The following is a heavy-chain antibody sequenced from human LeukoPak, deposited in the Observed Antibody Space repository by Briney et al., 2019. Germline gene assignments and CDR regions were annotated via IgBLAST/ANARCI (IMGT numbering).Heavy chain of an antibody. CDR1: GFTFSSYS. J-gene: IGHJ4*02. CDR2: ISSTSGTT. CDR3: AKRDTSGYYYFDY. D-gene: IGHD3-22*01. Sequence: GGSLRLSCAASGFTFSSYSMNWVRQAPGKGLEWVSFISSTSGTTFYADSVKGRFTISRDSSKNTLYLQMNSLRAEDTAVYYCAKRDTSGYYYFDYWGQGTLVTVSS. V-gene: IGHV3-48*01.